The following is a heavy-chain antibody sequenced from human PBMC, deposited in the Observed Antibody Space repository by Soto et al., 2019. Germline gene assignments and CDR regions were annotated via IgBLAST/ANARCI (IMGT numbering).Heavy chain of an antibody. J-gene: IGHJ5*02. CDR1: GGSISSYY. V-gene: IGHV4-59*01. CDR3: ARGNMVRGVAWLDT. CDR2: IYYSGST. D-gene: IGHD3-10*01. Sequence: SETLSLTCTVSGGSISSYYWSWIRQPPGKGLEWIGYIYYSGSTNYNPSLKNRVTISVDTSKNQFSLKLSSVTAADTAVYYCARGNMVRGVAWLDTWGQGILVTVSS.